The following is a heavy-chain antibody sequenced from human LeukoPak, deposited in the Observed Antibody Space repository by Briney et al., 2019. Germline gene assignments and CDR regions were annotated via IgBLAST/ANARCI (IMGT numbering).Heavy chain of an antibody. D-gene: IGHD5-18*01. CDR2: IYYSGST. J-gene: IGHJ2*01. V-gene: IGHV4-59*01. Sequence: SETLSLTCTVSGGSISSYYWSWIRQPPGKGLEWIGYIYYSGSTNYNPSLKSRVTISVDTSKNQFSLKLSSVTAADTAVYYCARVERGYSYGPVPRNFDLWGRGTLVTVSS. CDR3: ARVERGYSYGPVPRNFDL. CDR1: GGSISSYY.